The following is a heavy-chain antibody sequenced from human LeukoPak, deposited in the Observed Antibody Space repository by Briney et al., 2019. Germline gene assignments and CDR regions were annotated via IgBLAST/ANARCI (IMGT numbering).Heavy chain of an antibody. J-gene: IGHJ4*02. CDR3: ARVYVHFSSGSPRGGYYFDY. CDR1: GYTFTSYG. D-gene: IGHD6-19*01. CDR2: ISAYNGNT. V-gene: IGHV1-18*01. Sequence: ASVKVSCKASGYTFTSYGISWVRQAPGQGLEWMGWISAYNGNTNYAQKLQGRVTMTTDTSTSTAYMELRSLRSDDTAVYYCARVYVHFSSGSPRGGYYFDYWGQGTLVTVSS.